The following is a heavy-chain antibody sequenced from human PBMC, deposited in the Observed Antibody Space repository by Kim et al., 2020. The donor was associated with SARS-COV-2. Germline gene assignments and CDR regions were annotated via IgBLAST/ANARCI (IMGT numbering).Heavy chain of an antibody. D-gene: IGHD6-13*01. V-gene: IGHV1-18*04. Sequence: ASVKVSCKASGYTFTSYGISWVRQAPGQGLEWMGWISAYNGNTNYAQKLQGRVTMTTDTSTSTAYMELRSLRSDDTAVYYCARDLYSSSWYGFVFLDGMDVWGQGTTVTVSS. J-gene: IGHJ6*02. CDR2: ISAYNGNT. CDR3: ARDLYSSSWYGFVFLDGMDV. CDR1: GYTFTSYG.